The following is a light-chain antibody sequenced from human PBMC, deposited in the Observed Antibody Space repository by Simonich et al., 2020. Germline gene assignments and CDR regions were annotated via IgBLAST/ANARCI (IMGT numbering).Light chain of an antibody. V-gene: IGLV2-14*03. CDR3: SSYTSSSTWV. CDR2: DVR. Sequence: QSALTQPASVSGSPGQSNTISCTGTSSDVGGYNYVYWYKQHPGKAPKLMMYDVRNRPSGVSNRFSGAKAVNTASLTISGLQAEDEADYYCSSYTSSSTWVFGGGTKLTVL. J-gene: IGLJ3*02. CDR1: SSDVGGYNY.